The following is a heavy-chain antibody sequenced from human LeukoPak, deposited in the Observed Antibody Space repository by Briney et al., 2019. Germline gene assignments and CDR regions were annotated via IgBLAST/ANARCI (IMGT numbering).Heavy chain of an antibody. CDR3: ARELVDTAMVPEPFDY. J-gene: IGHJ4*02. V-gene: IGHV3-74*01. CDR2: INSDGSST. CDR1: GFTFSSYW. Sequence: PGGSLRLSCAASGFTFSSYWMHWVRQAPGKGLVWASRINSDGSSTSYADSVKGRFTISRDNAKNTLYLQMNSLRAEDTAVYYCARELVDTAMVPEPFDYWGQGTLVTVSS. D-gene: IGHD5-18*01.